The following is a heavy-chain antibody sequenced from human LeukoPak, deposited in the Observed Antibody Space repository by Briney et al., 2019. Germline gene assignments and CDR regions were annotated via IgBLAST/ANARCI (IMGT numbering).Heavy chain of an antibody. D-gene: IGHD3-9*01. CDR3: AKDQGLRYFDWLSNYFDY. CDR1: GFTFSSYA. CDR2: ISGSGGST. V-gene: IGHV3-23*01. Sequence: SGGSLRLSCAASGFTFSSYAMSWVRQAPGKGLEWVSAISGSGGSTYYADSVKGRFTISRDNSKNTLYLQMNSLRAEDTAVYYCAKDQGLRYFDWLSNYFDYWGRGTLVTVSS. J-gene: IGHJ4*02.